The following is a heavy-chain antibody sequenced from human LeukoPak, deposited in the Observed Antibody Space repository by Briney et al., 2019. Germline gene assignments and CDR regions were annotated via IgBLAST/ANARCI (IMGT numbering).Heavy chain of an antibody. CDR2: IKHDGTEK. D-gene: IGHD3-22*01. J-gene: IGHJ4*02. CDR1: GFTFSSYW. CDR3: ARRDDSSGYDYKGTDY. V-gene: IGHV3-7*01. Sequence: GGSLTLSCAASGFTFSSYWMTWVRQAPGKALEWVANIKHDGTEKYYADSVRGRFTISRDSAQNSLYLQMNSLRAEDTAVYYCARRDDSSGYDYKGTDYWGQGTLVTVSS.